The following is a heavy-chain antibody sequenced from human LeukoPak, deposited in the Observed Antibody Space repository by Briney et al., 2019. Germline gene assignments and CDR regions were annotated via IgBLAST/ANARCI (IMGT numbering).Heavy chain of an antibody. J-gene: IGHJ4*02. CDR1: GVSISNYY. Sequence: PSETLSLTCTVSGVSISNYYWSWIRQPPGKGLEWIGYVYYSGSSNYSPSLKSRVTMSVDTSKNLFSLKLSSVTAADTAVYYCVRQFGSGGLIDYWGQGTLVTVSS. CDR3: VRQFGSGGLIDY. CDR2: VYYSGSS. D-gene: IGHD3-10*01. V-gene: IGHV4-59*08.